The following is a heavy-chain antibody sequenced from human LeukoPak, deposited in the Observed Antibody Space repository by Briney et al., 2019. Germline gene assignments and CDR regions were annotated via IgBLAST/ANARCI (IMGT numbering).Heavy chain of an antibody. CDR2: IYTSGST. Sequence: PSQTLSLTCSVPGGSISSGSYYGSWIRQPAGKGRGWIGRIYTSGSTNYSPSLKSRVTISVDTSKNQFSLKLSSVTAADTAVYYCARTHSSGWSGSYWYFDLWGRGTLVTVSS. V-gene: IGHV4-61*02. J-gene: IGHJ2*01. CDR1: GGSISSGSYY. CDR3: ARTHSSGWSGSYWYFDL. D-gene: IGHD6-19*01.